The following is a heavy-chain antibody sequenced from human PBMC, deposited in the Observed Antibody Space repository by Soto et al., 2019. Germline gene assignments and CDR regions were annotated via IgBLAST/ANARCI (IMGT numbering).Heavy chain of an antibody. D-gene: IGHD2-8*02. CDR3: TTDSLVLGKGMDV. V-gene: IGHV3-15*07. Sequence: GGSLRLSCAASGFTFTNAWMNWVRQAPGKGLEWVGRTISKPDGGTTDYAAPVKGRFTISRDDSKNTLYLQMNSLKTEDTAVYYCTTDSLVLGKGMDVWGQGTTVTVSS. J-gene: IGHJ6*02. CDR1: GFTFTNAW. CDR2: TISKPDGGTT.